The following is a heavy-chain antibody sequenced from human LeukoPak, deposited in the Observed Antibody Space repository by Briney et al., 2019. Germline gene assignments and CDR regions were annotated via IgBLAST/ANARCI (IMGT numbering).Heavy chain of an antibody. D-gene: IGHD2-15*01. V-gene: IGHV7-4-1*02. CDR1: GYTFTSYA. CDR2: INTNTGNP. Sequence: ASVKVSCKASGYTFTSYAMNWVRQAPGQGLEWVGWINTNTGNPTYAQGFTGRFVFSLDTSVSTAYLQISSLKAEDTAVYYCARYCSGGSCLHAFDIWGQGTMVTVSS. CDR3: ARYCSGGSCLHAFDI. J-gene: IGHJ3*02.